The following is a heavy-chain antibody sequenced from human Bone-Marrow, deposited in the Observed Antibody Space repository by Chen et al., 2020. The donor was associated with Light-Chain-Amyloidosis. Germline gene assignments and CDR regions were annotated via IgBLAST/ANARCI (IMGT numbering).Heavy chain of an antibody. CDR1: GFTFSSYA. V-gene: IGHV3-30-3*01. Sequence: QVQLVESGGGVVQPGRSLRLSCAASGFTFSSYAMHWVRQAPGKGLEWVAGISYDGSNKYYADSVKGRFTISRDNSKNTLYLQMNSLRAEDTAVYYCASRDSSSSSGYYYYGMDVWGQGTTVTVSS. CDR3: ASRDSSSSSGYYYYGMDV. D-gene: IGHD6-6*01. CDR2: ISYDGSNK. J-gene: IGHJ6*02.